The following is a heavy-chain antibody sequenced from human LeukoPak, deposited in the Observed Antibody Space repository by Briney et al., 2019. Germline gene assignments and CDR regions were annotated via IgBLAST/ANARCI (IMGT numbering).Heavy chain of an antibody. CDR1: GGSFSGYY. CDR2: INHSGST. V-gene: IGHV4-34*01. J-gene: IGHJ3*02. Sequence: PSETLSLTCAVYGGSFSGYYWSWIRQPPGKGLEWIGEINHSGSTNYNPSLKSRVTISVDTSKNQFSLKLSSVTAADTAVYYCARGENFDVFDIWGQGTMVTVSS. CDR3: ARGENFDVFDI.